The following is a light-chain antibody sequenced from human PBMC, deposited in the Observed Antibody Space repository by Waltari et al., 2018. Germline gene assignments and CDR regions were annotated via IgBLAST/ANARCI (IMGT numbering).Light chain of an antibody. J-gene: IGLJ3*02. CDR3: QSYDSSNWV. CDR2: RAN. V-gene: IGLV6-57*02. Sequence: NFMLTQPHSVSESPGKTVTISCTGSSGSIASNYVQWYQQRPGMAPTAGFYRANQRPSGVPDRFSGSIDSSSNSASLTIAGLKTEDEADYYCQSYDSSNWVFGGGTKLTVL. CDR1: SGSIASNY.